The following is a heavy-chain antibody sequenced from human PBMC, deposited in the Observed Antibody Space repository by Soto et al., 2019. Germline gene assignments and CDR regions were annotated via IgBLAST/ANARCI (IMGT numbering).Heavy chain of an antibody. D-gene: IGHD5-12*01. CDR2: ISYDGSNK. Sequence: QVQLVESGGGVFHLGGPLRLSCQALGFPSRAYARHGARQAPGRGLGWVAVISYDGSNKYYADSVKGRFTISRDNSKNTLYLQMNSLRAEDTAVYYCAKEASGYDSPYYFDYWGQGTLVTVSS. CDR3: AKEASGYDSPYYFDY. CDR1: GFPSRAYA. J-gene: IGHJ4*02. V-gene: IGHV3-30*18.